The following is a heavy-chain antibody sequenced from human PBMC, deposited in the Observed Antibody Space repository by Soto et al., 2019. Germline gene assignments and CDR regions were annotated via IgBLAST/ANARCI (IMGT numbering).Heavy chain of an antibody. CDR2: INAGNGNT. D-gene: IGHD3-22*01. Sequence: ASVKVSCKASGYTFTSYAMHWVRQAPGQRLEWMGWINAGNGNTKYSQKFQGRVTIARDTSASTAYMELSSLRSEDTAVYYCARRSYYYYSSGYRALYFDYRGQGTLVNISS. V-gene: IGHV1-3*01. J-gene: IGHJ4*02. CDR1: GYTFTSYA. CDR3: ARRSYYYYSSGYRALYFDY.